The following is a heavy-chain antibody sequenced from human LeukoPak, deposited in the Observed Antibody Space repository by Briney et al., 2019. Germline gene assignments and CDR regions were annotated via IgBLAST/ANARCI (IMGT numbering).Heavy chain of an antibody. V-gene: IGHV4-30-4*01. Sequence: SQTLSLTCNVSGGSISSGDYFWNWIRQPPGKGLEWLGYIHYTGRTYYNPSLQSRVTISVDTSKNQFSLKLSSVTAADTAVYYCARHPYYYDSSGYFLPDYWGQGTLVTVSS. CDR1: GGSISSGDYF. J-gene: IGHJ4*02. CDR2: IHYTGRT. D-gene: IGHD3-22*01. CDR3: ARHPYYYDSSGYFLPDY.